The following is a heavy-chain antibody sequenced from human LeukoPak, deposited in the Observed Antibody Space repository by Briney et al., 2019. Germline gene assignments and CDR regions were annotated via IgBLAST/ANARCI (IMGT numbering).Heavy chain of an antibody. V-gene: IGHV1-69*13. CDR1: GGTFSSYA. J-gene: IGHJ6*03. D-gene: IGHD6-6*01. CDR3: ASLRPGYYYYMDV. CDR2: IIPIFGTA. Sequence: GASVKVSCKASGGTFSSYAISWVRQAPGQGLEWMGGIIPIFGTANYAQKFQGRVTITADESTSTAYMELSSLRSEDTAVYYCASLRPGYYYYMDVWGKGTTVTVSS.